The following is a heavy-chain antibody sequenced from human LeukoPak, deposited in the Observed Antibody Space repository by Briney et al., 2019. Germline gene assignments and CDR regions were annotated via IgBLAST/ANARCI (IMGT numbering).Heavy chain of an antibody. CDR3: ARAHCSGGSCYGWRYFDL. J-gene: IGHJ2*01. CDR1: GGSISSGGYS. D-gene: IGHD2-15*01. V-gene: IGHV4-30-2*01. Sequence: PSETLSLTCAVSGGSISSGGYSWSWIRQPPGKGLEWIGYIYHSGSTYYNPSLKSRVTISVDRSKNQFSLKLSSVTAADTAVYYCARAHCSGGSCYGWRYFDLWGRGTLVTASS. CDR2: IYHSGST.